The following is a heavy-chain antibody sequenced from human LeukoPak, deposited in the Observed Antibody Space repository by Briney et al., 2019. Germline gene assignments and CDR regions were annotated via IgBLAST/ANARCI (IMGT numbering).Heavy chain of an antibody. V-gene: IGHV4-30-4*08. J-gene: IGHJ1*01. Sequence: SQTLSLTCTVSGGSISSGDYYWSWIRQPPGKGLEWIGYIYYSGSTYYNPSLKSRVTISVDTSKNQFSLKLSSVTAADTAVYYCARVVEVPAASPGCFQHWGQGTLVTVSS. D-gene: IGHD2-2*01. CDR3: ARVVEVPAASPGCFQH. CDR1: GGSISSGDYY. CDR2: IYYSGST.